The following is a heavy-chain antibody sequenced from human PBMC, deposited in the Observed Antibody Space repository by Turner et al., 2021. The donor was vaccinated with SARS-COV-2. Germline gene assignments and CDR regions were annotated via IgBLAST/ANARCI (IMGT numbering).Heavy chain of an antibody. CDR3: ARLMDTAMDYYGTDV. J-gene: IGHJ6*02. CDR2: IYYSGST. Sequence: QLQLQESGPGLVKPSETLSPTCTVSAGSISSSSYYWGWIRQPPGKGLEWIGNIYYSGSTYYNPSLKSRVTISVDTSKNQFSLKLTSVSAADTAVYYCARLMDTAMDYYGTDVWGQGTTVTVSS. CDR1: AGSISSSSYY. V-gene: IGHV4-39*01. D-gene: IGHD5-18*01.